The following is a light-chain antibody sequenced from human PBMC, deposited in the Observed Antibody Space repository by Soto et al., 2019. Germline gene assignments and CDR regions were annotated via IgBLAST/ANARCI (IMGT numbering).Light chain of an antibody. CDR3: QQFGSSGPLT. V-gene: IGKV3-20*01. J-gene: IGKJ4*01. Sequence: EVVLSQSPGTPSLSPGESATLSCRASQIVNTFYLAWYQQKPGQAPRLLIYGASSRATGIPDRFSASGSATDFSLTIRRLEPEDSAVYYCQQFGSSGPLTFGGGTKVEIK. CDR1: QIVNTFY. CDR2: GAS.